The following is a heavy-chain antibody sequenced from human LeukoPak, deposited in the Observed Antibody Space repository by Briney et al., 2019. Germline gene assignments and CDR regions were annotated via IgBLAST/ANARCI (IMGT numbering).Heavy chain of an antibody. CDR1: GFTFSSYW. CDR3: ARDLYRIVVVPHYFDY. D-gene: IGHD3-22*01. J-gene: IGHJ4*02. Sequence: GGSLRLSCAASGFTFSSYWMSWVRQAPGKGLEWVANIKKDGSEKYYVDSVKGRFTISRDNAKKSLYLKMNSLRAEDTAVYYCARDLYRIVVVPHYFDYWGQGTLVTVSS. CDR2: IKKDGSEK. V-gene: IGHV3-7*01.